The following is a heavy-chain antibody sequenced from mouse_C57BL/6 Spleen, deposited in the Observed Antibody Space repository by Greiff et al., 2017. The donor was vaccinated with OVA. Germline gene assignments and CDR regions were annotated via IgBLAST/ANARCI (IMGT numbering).Heavy chain of an antibody. Sequence: VQLQQSGAEPVRPGASVKLSCTASGFNIKDDYMHWVKQRPEQGLEWIGWIDPENGDTEYASKFQGKATITADTSSNTAYLQLSSLTSEDTAVYYCTTGPEGYWGQGTTLTVSS. J-gene: IGHJ2*01. V-gene: IGHV14-4*01. CDR2: IDPENGDT. D-gene: IGHD3-3*01. CDR1: GFNIKDDY. CDR3: TTGPEGY.